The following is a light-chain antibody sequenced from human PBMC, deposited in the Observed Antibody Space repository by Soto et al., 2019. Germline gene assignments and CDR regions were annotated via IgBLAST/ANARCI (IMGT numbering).Light chain of an antibody. J-gene: IGKJ4*01. V-gene: IGKV3-15*01. Sequence: EIVLTQSPATLSVSPGETATLSCRASQSVNSNLAWYQQKSGQPPRLLMYDASTRAAGLPARFRGSGSGTEFPLTISSLQSEDFAVYYCQQYKSWPPLTFGGGTKVEIK. CDR3: QQYKSWPPLT. CDR1: QSVNSN. CDR2: DAS.